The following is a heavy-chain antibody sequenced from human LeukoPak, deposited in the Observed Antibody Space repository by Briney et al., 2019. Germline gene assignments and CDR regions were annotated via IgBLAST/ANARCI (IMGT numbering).Heavy chain of an antibody. CDR2: ISAYNGNT. Sequence: ASVKVSCKASGYTFTSYGISWVRQAPGQGLEWMGWISAYNGNTNYAQKFQGRVTMTRDTSTSTVYMELSSLKSEDTAVYYCARVRDGYNDAYDIWGQGTMVTVSS. CDR3: ARVRDGYNDAYDI. CDR1: GYTFTSYG. V-gene: IGHV1-18*01. D-gene: IGHD5-24*01. J-gene: IGHJ3*02.